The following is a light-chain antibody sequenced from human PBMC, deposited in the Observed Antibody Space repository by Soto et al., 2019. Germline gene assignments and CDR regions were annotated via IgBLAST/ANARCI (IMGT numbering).Light chain of an antibody. CDR3: QHRCDWPPMCT. V-gene: IGKV3-11*01. CDR1: QSISNS. Sequence: EAVLTQSPATLSLSPGERATLSCRASQSISNSLAWYQQKPGQAPRLLIYDASHRATGIPARFSGSGSGTDFTLSISSLEPADFAVYYCQHRCDWPPMCTFGQGTKLEIK. J-gene: IGKJ2*02. CDR2: DAS.